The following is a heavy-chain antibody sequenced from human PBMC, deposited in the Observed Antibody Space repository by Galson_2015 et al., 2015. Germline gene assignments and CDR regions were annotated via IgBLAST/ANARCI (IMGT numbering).Heavy chain of an antibody. D-gene: IGHD2-2*01. Sequence: SVKVSCKASGYTFTSYTMNWVRQAPGQGLEWIGWINTHTGTPTYAPGFTGQFVFSLDTSVGTAYLQISSLKAEDTAVYYCARAGGYCFSTTCYGLDYWGRGTLVTVSS. V-gene: IGHV7-4-1*02. J-gene: IGHJ4*02. CDR3: ARAGGYCFSTTCYGLDY. CDR2: INTHTGTP. CDR1: GYTFTSYT.